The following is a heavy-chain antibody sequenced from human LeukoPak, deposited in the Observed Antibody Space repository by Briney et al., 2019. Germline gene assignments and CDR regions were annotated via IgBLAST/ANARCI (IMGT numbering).Heavy chain of an antibody. J-gene: IGHJ5*02. D-gene: IGHD1-14*01. CDR3: AKPVEPDSQTRLDP. CDR1: GFTFDDYA. V-gene: IGHV3-9*01. CDR2: ISWNSGSI. Sequence: GRSLRLSCAASGFTFDDYAMHWVRQAPGKGLEWVSGISWNSGSIGYADSVKGRFTISRDNSKNTLYLQMNSLRAEDTAVYYCAKPVEPDSQTRLDPWGQGTLVTVSS.